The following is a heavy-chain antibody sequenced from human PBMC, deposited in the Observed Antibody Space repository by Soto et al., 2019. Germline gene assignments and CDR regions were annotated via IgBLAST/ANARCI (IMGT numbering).Heavy chain of an antibody. Sequence: PGGSLRLSCAASGFTFSSYSMNWVRQAPGKGLEWVSSISSSSSYIYYADSVKGRFAISRDNAENSLYLQMNSLRTEDTAVYYCVRDNFEPPYYYYGMYVWCQGTTVTVSS. D-gene: IGHD3-9*01. J-gene: IGHJ6*01. CDR1: GFTFSSYS. CDR3: VRDNFEPPYYYYGMYV. V-gene: IGHV3-21*01. CDR2: ISSSSSYI.